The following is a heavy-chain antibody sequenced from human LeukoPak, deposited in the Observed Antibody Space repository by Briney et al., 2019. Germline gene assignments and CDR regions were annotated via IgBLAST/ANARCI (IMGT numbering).Heavy chain of an antibody. CDR2: ISYDGTNK. V-gene: IGHV3-30*03. D-gene: IGHD2-2*03. J-gene: IGHJ3*02. CDR1: GFTFSSFG. Sequence: PGRSLRLSCEASGFTFSSFGMHWVRQAPGGGLEWVALISYDGTNKYYAGSVKGRFTISRDNSKNTLYLQMNSLTAEDTAVYYCALSGGYCSSTSCYVDDAFDIWGQGTMVTVSS. CDR3: ALSGGYCSSTSCYVDDAFDI.